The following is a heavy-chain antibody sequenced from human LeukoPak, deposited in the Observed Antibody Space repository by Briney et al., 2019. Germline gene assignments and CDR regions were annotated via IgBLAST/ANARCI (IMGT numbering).Heavy chain of an antibody. V-gene: IGHV1-8*01. Sequence: ASVKVSCKASGYTFTSYDINWVRQATGQGLEWMGWMNPNSGNTGYAQKFQGRVTMTRNTSISTAYMELSSLRSEDTAVYYCASVPSSWYPQGNDGYHDYWGQGTLVTVSS. J-gene: IGHJ4*02. CDR3: ASVPSSWYPQGNDGYHDY. CDR1: GYTFTSYD. CDR2: MNPNSGNT. D-gene: IGHD6-13*01.